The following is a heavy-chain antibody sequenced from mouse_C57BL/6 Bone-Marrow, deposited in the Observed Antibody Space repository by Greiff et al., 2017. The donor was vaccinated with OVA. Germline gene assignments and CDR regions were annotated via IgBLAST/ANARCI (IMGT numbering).Heavy chain of an antibody. D-gene: IGHD2-13*01. CDR2: IDPEDGET. Sequence: EVMLVESGAELVKPGASVKLSCTASGFNIKDYYMHWVKQRTEQGLEWIGRIDPEDGETKYAPKFQGKATITADTSSNTAYLQLSSLTSEDTAVYYCAIIYHGDGYYFDYWGQGTTLTVSS. CDR1: GFNIKDYY. V-gene: IGHV14-2*01. J-gene: IGHJ2*01. CDR3: AIIYHGDGYYFDY.